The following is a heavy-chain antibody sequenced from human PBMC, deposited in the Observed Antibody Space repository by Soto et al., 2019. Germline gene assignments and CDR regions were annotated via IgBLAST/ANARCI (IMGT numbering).Heavy chain of an antibody. CDR2: IYWDDSK. V-gene: IGHV2-5*02. J-gene: IGHJ4*02. CDR3: AHAYGGRSLY. Sequence: QITLKESGPTLVKPTQTLTLTCTFSGFSLTTDRVGVGWIRQPPGEALEWLAVIYWDDSKTYRPSLESRRTITKDTSKNQVALTMTNMGSLDTATYYCAHAYGGRSLYWGQGTLVTVSS. D-gene: IGHD1-26*01. CDR1: GFSLTTDRVG.